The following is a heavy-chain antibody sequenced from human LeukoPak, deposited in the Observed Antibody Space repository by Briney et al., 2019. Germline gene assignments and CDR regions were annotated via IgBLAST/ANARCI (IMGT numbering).Heavy chain of an antibody. J-gene: IGHJ5*02. CDR3: AKDLLSRAYPGCFAP. D-gene: IGHD2-8*01. CDR2: ISGSGGST. V-gene: IGHV3-23*01. CDR1: GFTFSSYA. Sequence: AGGSLRLSCAASGFTFSSYAMSWVRQAPGKGLEWVSAISGSGGSTYYADSVKGRFTISRDNSKNTLYLQMNSLRAEDTATYYLAKDLLSRAYPGCFAPWGQGPLVTVSP.